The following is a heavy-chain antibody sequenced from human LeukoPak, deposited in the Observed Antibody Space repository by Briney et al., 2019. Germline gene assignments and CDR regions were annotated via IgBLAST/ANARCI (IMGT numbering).Heavy chain of an antibody. V-gene: IGHV3-7*01. CDR1: GFTFSSYW. CDR3: VRALAAGSY. J-gene: IGHJ4*02. CDR2: IKQDGSEK. Sequence: GGSLRLSCAASGFTFSSYWMNWVRQSPGKGLEWVANIKQDGSEKYYVDSVKGRYTISRDNAKNSLYLQMNSLRAEDTAVYYCVRALAAGSYWGRGALVTVSS. D-gene: IGHD6-13*01.